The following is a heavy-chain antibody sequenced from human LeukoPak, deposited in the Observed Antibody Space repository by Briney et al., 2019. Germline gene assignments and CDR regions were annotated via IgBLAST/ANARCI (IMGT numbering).Heavy chain of an antibody. CDR1: GFTLSSYW. D-gene: IGHD3-22*01. V-gene: IGHV3-74*01. J-gene: IGHJ1*01. CDR3: ARAPAEIGGYYPEYFRH. Sequence: GGSLRLSCAASGFTLSSYWMHWVRQAPGKGLVWVSRIKSDGRTNYADSVKGRFTISRDNAKNTVSLQMNSLRAEDTGVYYCARAPAEIGGYYPEYFRHWGQGTLAIVSS. CDR2: IKSDGRT.